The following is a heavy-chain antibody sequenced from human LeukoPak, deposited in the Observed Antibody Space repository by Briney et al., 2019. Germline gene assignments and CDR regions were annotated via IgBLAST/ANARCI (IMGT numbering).Heavy chain of an antibody. J-gene: IGHJ1*01. CDR3: ARGDYGDYGTFGFHH. CDR1: GFTFSSYG. V-gene: IGHV3-33*01. Sequence: GGALRLSCAASGFTFSSYGMHWVRQAPGKGLEWVAVIWYDGSSQFYADSVKGRFTISRDNSKKTLYLQMNSLRAEDTAVYYCARGDYGDYGTFGFHHWGQGTLVTVSS. CDR2: IWYDGSSQ. D-gene: IGHD4-17*01.